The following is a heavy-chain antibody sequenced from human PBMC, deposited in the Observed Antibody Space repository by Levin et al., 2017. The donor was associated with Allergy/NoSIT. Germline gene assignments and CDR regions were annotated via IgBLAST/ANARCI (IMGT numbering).Heavy chain of an antibody. Sequence: LRLSCTVSGGSISSGGYYWSWIRQHPGKGLEWIGYIYYSGSTYYNPSLKSRVTISVDTSKNQFSLKLSSVTAADTAVYYCARDSGRELLWFGELSYWGQGTLVTVSS. CDR3: ARDSGRELLWFGELSY. D-gene: IGHD3-10*01. V-gene: IGHV4-31*03. CDR2: IYYSGST. J-gene: IGHJ4*02. CDR1: GGSISSGGYY.